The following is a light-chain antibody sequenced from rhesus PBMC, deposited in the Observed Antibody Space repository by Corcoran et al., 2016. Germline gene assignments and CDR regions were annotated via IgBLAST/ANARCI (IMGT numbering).Light chain of an antibody. CDR1: PGINSY. Sequence: DVQMTQSPSSLSASVGARVIITCRASPGINSYLNWYKQQTGKDPNLLIDFANLLESGVPSRFSGSGSGTEFTITIRSLQPEDFATYYFQQYNSLPLTFGGGTKVEIK. CDR3: QQYNSLPLT. J-gene: IGKJ4*01. CDR2: FAN. V-gene: IGKV1-32*01.